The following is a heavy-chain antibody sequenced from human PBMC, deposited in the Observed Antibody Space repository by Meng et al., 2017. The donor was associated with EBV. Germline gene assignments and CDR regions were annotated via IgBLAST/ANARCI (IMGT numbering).Heavy chain of an antibody. D-gene: IGHD4-17*01. V-gene: IGHV4-39*06. J-gene: IGHJ4*02. CDR1: GGSISTPNYY. CDR3: VRGYDYGDYVDY. Sequence: RRRLRESGPGLVKPSETLSLTCTVSGGSISTPNYYWGWIRQPPGKGLGWIGTFYSVATTFYNPSLKSRLTISVDTSKNQFSLRLSSVTAADTAIYYCVRGYDYGDYVDYWGQGTLVTVSS. CDR2: FYSVATT.